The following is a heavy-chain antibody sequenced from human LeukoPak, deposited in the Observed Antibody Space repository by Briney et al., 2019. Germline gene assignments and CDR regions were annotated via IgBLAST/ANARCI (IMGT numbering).Heavy chain of an antibody. V-gene: IGHV4-4*07. J-gene: IGHJ3*02. Sequence: SETLSLTCTVCGGSISSYYWSWIRQPAGKGLEWIGRIYTSGRTNYNPSLKRRVNLSVGKSKNHFSLKLNSLATADPALDFWAGASHDYVWGSYPNDAFDIWGQGTMVTVSS. CDR3: AGASHDYVWGSYPNDAFDI. D-gene: IGHD3-16*02. CDR2: IYTSGRT. CDR1: GGSISSYY.